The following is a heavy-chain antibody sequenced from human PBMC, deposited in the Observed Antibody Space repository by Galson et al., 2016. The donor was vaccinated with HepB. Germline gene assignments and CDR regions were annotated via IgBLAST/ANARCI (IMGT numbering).Heavy chain of an antibody. CDR3: ARTPAIAPRYYYYGLDV. D-gene: IGHD6-13*01. J-gene: IGHJ6*02. V-gene: IGHV6-1*01. CDR2: TYYRSKWYN. Sequence: CAISGDSVSSNRAAWSWIRQSPSRGLEWLGRTYYRSKWYNDYAVSVQSRITINPDTSKNQFSLQLNSVTPEDTAVYYCARTPAIAPRYYYYGLDVWGQGTTVTVS. CDR1: GDSVSSNRAA.